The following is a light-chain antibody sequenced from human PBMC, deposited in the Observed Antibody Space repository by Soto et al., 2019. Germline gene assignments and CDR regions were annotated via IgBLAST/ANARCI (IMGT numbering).Light chain of an antibody. V-gene: IGKV1-9*01. Sequence: DIQLTQSPSFLSASVGDRVTITCRASQDISNYVTWYQQKPGKAPKLLIFGATALQSGVPSRFSGSGSGTEFTLTISGLQAEDVATYYCQQLRNYPLTFGGGTKEEIK. J-gene: IGKJ4*01. CDR1: QDISNY. CDR2: GAT. CDR3: QQLRNYPLT.